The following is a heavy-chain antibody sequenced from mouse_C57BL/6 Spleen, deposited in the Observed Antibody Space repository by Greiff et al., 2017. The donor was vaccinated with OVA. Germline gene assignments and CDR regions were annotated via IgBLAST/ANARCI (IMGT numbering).Heavy chain of an antibody. D-gene: IGHD2-3*01. J-gene: IGHJ4*01. V-gene: IGHV1-18*01. CDR1: GYTFTDYN. CDR3: ASSLDGYYGGYYAMDY. Sequence: VQLQQSGPELVKPGASVKIPCKASGYTFTDYNMDWVKQSHGKSLEWIGDINPNNGGTIYNQKFKGKATLTVDKSSSTAYMELRSLTSEDTAVYYCASSLDGYYGGYYAMDYWGQGTSVTVSS. CDR2: INPNNGGT.